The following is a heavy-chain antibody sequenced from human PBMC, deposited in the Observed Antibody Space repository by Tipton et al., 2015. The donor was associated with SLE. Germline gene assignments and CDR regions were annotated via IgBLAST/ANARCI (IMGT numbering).Heavy chain of an antibody. CDR2: INQDGSEK. J-gene: IGHJ3*02. Sequence: SLRLSCAASGFTFSSYWMSWVRQAPGKGLEWVAHINQDGSEKYYVESVKGRFTISRDNAKNSLYLQMSSLRAEDTAVYYCSRSGSRSRTNAFDIWGQGTMVTASS. D-gene: IGHD1-14*01. CDR3: SRSGSRSRTNAFDI. CDR1: GFTFSSYW. V-gene: IGHV3-7*01.